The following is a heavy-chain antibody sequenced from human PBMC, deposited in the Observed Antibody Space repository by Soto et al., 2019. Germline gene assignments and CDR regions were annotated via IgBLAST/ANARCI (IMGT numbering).Heavy chain of an antibody. Sequence: GGSLRLSCAASGFTFSSYGMHWVRQAPGKGLEWVAVIWYDGSNKYYADTVKGRFTISRDNSKNTLYLQMNSLRAEDTAVYYCARDGLRYCSSTSCQYFDYWGQGTLVTVSS. CDR1: GFTFSSYG. CDR3: ARDGLRYCSSTSCQYFDY. D-gene: IGHD2-2*01. J-gene: IGHJ4*02. CDR2: IWYDGSNK. V-gene: IGHV3-33*01.